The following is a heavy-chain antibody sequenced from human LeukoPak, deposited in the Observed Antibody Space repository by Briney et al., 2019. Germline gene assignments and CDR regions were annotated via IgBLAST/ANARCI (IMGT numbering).Heavy chain of an antibody. J-gene: IGHJ4*02. CDR3: ASQRYDFLFDY. CDR2: ISSSSSYI. V-gene: IGHV3-21*01. CDR1: GFTFSSYS. Sequence: GGSLRLSXAASGFTFSSYSMNWLRQARGKGLEWVSSISSSSSYIYYADSVKGRFTISRDNAKNSLYLQMNSLRAEDTAVYYCASQRYDFLFDYWGQGTPVTVSS. D-gene: IGHD3-3*01.